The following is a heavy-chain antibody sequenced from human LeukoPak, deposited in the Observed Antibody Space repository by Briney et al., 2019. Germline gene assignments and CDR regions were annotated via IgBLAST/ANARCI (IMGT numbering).Heavy chain of an antibody. CDR3: ARVVGDYEYYYYYYGMDV. V-gene: IGHV3-30*04. CDR1: GFTFSSYA. J-gene: IGHJ6*02. Sequence: PGGSLRLSCAASGFTFSSYAMHWVRQAPGKGLEWVAVISYDGSNKYYADSVKGRFTISRDNSKNTLYLQMNSLRAEDTAVYYCARVVGDYEYYYYYYGMDVWGQGTTVTASS. D-gene: IGHD4-17*01. CDR2: ISYDGSNK.